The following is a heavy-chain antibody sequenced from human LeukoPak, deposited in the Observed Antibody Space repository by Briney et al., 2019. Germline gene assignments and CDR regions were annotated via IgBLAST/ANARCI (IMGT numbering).Heavy chain of an antibody. CDR2: IVVGSGNT. J-gene: IGHJ4*02. CDR1: GFTFSNSA. Sequence: SVKVSCKASGFTFSNSAVQWVRQARGQRLEWIGWIVVGSGNTNYAQKFQERVTITRDMSTSKAYMELSSLRSEDTAVYYCAVDVIYESDWGQGTLVTVSS. CDR3: AVDVIYESD. D-gene: IGHD2/OR15-2a*01. V-gene: IGHV1-58*01.